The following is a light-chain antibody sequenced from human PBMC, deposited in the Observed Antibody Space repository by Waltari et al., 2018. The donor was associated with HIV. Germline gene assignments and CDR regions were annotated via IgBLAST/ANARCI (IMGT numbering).Light chain of an antibody. CDR3: VGWDSSLSAYV. CDR2: KNF. V-gene: IGLV1-47*01. Sequence: QSFLTQPPSASGTPGQTVTISCSGSSSNIENDNVYWYQQLPGMTPKLLIYKNFLRPSGVPDRFAASNSGTSASLTISGPRSADEADYYWVGWDSSLSAYVFGAGTKVAVL. CDR1: SSNIENDN. J-gene: IGLJ1*01.